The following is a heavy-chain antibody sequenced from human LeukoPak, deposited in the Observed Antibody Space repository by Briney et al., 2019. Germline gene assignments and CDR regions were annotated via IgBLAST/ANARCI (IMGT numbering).Heavy chain of an antibody. D-gene: IGHD6-19*01. J-gene: IGHJ5*02. Sequence: GGSLRLSCAASGFTFSTYAMHWVRQAPGKGVEWVAVISYDGSDKYYADSVKGRFTISRDNAKNSLYLQMNSLRAEDTAVYYCARDYSSGWYLENWFDPWGQGTLVTVSS. CDR1: GFTFSTYA. CDR2: ISYDGSDK. V-gene: IGHV3-30*04. CDR3: ARDYSSGWYLENWFDP.